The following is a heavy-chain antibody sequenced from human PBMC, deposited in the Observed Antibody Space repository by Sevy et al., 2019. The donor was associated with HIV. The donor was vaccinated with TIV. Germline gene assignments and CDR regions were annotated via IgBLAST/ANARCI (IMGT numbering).Heavy chain of an antibody. J-gene: IGHJ4*02. D-gene: IGHD3-10*01. CDR2: VSRNGGTP. CDR3: VKEGRDDFNPYLDF. V-gene: IGHV3-23*01. CDR1: GFTFGGYM. Sequence: GGSLRLSCAGSGFTFGGYMMNWVRQAPGRGLEWVARVSRNGGTPEYGDTAKGRFTISGDNSKNTVYLQLKELRAEDTALYYCVKEGRDDFNPYLDFWGQGILVTVSS.